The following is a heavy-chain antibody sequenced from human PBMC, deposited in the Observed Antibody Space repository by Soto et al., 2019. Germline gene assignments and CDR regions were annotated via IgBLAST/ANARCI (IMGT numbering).Heavy chain of an antibody. CDR3: ARERGYSGEGDYFDY. CDR2: IYYSGST. D-gene: IGHD5-12*01. CDR1: GGFISGGGYY. J-gene: IGHJ4*02. Sequence: PSETLSLTCTVSGGFISGGGYYWSWIRQHPGKGLEWIGYIYYSGSTYYNPSLKSRVTISVDTSKNQFSLKLSSVTAADTAVYYCARERGYSGEGDYFDYWGQGTLVTVSS. V-gene: IGHV4-31*03.